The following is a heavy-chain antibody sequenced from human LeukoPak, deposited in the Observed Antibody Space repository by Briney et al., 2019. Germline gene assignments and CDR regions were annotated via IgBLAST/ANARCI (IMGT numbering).Heavy chain of an antibody. CDR2: INAGNGNT. CDR3: ARGKVYSSSSRDGSSWFDP. D-gene: IGHD6-6*01. CDR1: GYTFTSYA. J-gene: IGHJ5*02. V-gene: IGHV1-3*03. Sequence: GASVKVSCKASGYTFTSYAMHWVRQAPGQRLEWMGWINAGNGNTKYSQEFQGRVTITRDTSASTAYMELSSLRSEDMAVYYCARGKVYSSSSRDGSSWFDPWGQGTLVTVSS.